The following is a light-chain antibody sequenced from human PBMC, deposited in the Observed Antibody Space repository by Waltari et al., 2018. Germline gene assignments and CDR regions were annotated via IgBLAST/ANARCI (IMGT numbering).Light chain of an antibody. CDR3: QKYSTSPYS. Sequence: VILTQSPATLSLSPGERATLPCRASQSVSSYLAWYQQKPGQAPRLLIYGASNRATGIPDRFSGSGSGTEFTLTISSLEPEDVAVYYCQKYSTSPYSFGQGTKVEIK. CDR1: QSVSSY. CDR2: GAS. J-gene: IGKJ2*03. V-gene: IGKV3-20*01.